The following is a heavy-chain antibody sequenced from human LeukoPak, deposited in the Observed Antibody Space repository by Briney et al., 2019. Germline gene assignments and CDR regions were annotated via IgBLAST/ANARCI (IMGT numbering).Heavy chain of an antibody. V-gene: IGHV3-23*01. CDR3: AKNGQQLVI. D-gene: IGHD6-13*01. CDR1: GFTFKSYA. CDR2: ITGSGGDT. J-gene: IGHJ4*02. Sequence: GGSLRLSCEASGFTFKSYAMSWVRQAPGKGLEWVSAITGSGGDTYHADSVKGRFTISRDNSKNTLYLQMNSLRAEGTAVYYCAKNGQQLVIWGQGTLVTVSS.